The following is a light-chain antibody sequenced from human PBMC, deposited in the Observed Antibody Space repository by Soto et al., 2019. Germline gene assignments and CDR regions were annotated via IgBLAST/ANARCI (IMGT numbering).Light chain of an antibody. CDR3: QQYNSWPLT. J-gene: IGKJ4*01. CDR2: GAS. CDR1: QSVSSN. Sequence: EIVMTQSPATLSVSPGERATLSCRASQSVSSNLAWYQQKPGQAPRLLIYGASTRAAGIPARLSGTGSGTEFTLTISSLQSEDFAVYYCQQYNSWPLTFGGGTKVEMK. V-gene: IGKV3-15*01.